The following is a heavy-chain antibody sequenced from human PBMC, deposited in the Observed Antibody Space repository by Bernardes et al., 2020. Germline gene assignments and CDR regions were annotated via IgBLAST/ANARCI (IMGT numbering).Heavy chain of an antibody. D-gene: IGHD4-17*01. CDR1: GGSISSYY. CDR2: IYYSGST. CDR3: AREASLYGDYAPMMVFDI. Sequence: SEPLSLTCTVSGGSISSYYWSWIRQPPGKGLEWIGYIYYSGSTNYNPSLKSRVTISVDTSKNQFSLKLSSVTAADTAVYYCAREASLYGDYAPMMVFDIWGQGTMVTVSS. J-gene: IGHJ3*02. V-gene: IGHV4-59*01.